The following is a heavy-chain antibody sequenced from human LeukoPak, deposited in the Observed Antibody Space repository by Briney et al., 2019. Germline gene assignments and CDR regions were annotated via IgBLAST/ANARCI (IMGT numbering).Heavy chain of an antibody. J-gene: IGHJ5*02. V-gene: IGHV3-7*01. D-gene: IGHD3-3*01. CDR2: IKQDGSEK. Sequence: GGSLRLSCTASGFSFSYYWMSWVRQAPGKGLEWVANIKQDGSEKYYVDSVKGRFTISRDNAKKSLYLQMNSLRAEDTAVYYCARDAEVGTLFGVLSRYNWFDPWGQGALVTVSS. CDR1: GFSFSYYW. CDR3: ARDAEVGTLFGVLSRYNWFDP.